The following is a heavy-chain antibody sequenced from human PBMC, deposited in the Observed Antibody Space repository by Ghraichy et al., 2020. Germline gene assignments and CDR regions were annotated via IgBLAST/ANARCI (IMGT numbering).Heavy chain of an antibody. V-gene: IGHV4-31*03. J-gene: IGHJ6*02. CDR1: GGSISSGGYY. Sequence: TLSLTCTVSGGSISSGGYYWSWIRQHPGKGLEWIGYIYYSGSTYYNPSLKSRVTISVDTSKNQFSLKLSSVTAADTAIYYCARVGRGYSWAGPSSYYYLMDVWGQGTTVTVSS. CDR2: IYYSGST. CDR3: ARVGRGYSWAGPSSYYYLMDV. D-gene: IGHD5-18*01.